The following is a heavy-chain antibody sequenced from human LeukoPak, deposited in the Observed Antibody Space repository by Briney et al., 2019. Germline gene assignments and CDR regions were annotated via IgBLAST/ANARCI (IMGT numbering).Heavy chain of an antibody. D-gene: IGHD1-26*01. CDR2: IRYDGSNK. CDR1: GFTFSSYG. Sequence: GGSLRLSCAASGFTFSSYGMHWVRQAPGKGLEWVAFIRYDGSNKYYADSVKGRFTISRDNSKNTLYLQMNSLRAEDTAVYYCATFTQYSGSRYYFDYWGQGTLVTVSS. CDR3: ATFTQYSGSRYYFDY. V-gene: IGHV3-30*02. J-gene: IGHJ4*02.